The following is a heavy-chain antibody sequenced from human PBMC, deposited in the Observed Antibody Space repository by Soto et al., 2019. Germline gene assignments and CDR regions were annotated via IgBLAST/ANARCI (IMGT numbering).Heavy chain of an antibody. CDR3: ARDWRVRDYYDSSGYYGY. D-gene: IGHD3-22*01. CDR2: ISANNGNT. J-gene: IGHJ4*03. V-gene: IGHV1-18*01. CDR1: GYTFTSYG. Sequence: ASVKVSCKASGYTFTSYGISWVRQAPGQGLEWMGWISANNGNTNYAQKLQGRVTMTTDTSTSTVYMELSSLRSEDTAVYYCARDWRVRDYYDSSGYYGYWGQGTMVTVSS.